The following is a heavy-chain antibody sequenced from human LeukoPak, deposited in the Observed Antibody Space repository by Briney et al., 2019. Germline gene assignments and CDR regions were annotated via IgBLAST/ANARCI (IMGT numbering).Heavy chain of an antibody. CDR2: ISYDGSNK. CDR3: AKESDYDILTGYLDY. J-gene: IGHJ4*02. CDR1: GFTFSSYG. D-gene: IGHD3-9*01. Sequence: GGSLRLSCAASGFTFSSYGMHWVRQAPGKGLEWVAVISYDGSNKYYADSVKGRLTIPRDNSKNTLYLQMNSLRAEDTAVYYCAKESDYDILTGYLDYWGQGTLVTVSS. V-gene: IGHV3-30*18.